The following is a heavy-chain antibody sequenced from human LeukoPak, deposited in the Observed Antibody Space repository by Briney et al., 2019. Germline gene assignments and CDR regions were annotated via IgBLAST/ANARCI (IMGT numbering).Heavy chain of an antibody. V-gene: IGHV3-30-3*01. J-gene: IGHJ6*04. D-gene: IGHD6-13*01. CDR2: ISYDGGNK. CDR1: GFTFSNYA. CDR3: ARVISSSLYYYYGMDV. Sequence: GRSLRLSCAASGFTFSNYAMHWVRQAPGKGLEWVAVISYDGGNKYFADSVKGRFTISRDNAKNSLYLQMNSLRAEDTAVYYCARVISSSLYYYYGMDVWGKGTTVTVSS.